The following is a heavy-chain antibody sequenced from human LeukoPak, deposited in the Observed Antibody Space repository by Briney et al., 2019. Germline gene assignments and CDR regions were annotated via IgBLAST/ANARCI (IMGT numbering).Heavy chain of an antibody. Sequence: PSETLSLTCTVSGGSISIYYWSWIRQPPGKGLEWIGYTYNSGSTNYNPSLKSRVTVAVDTSKNQFSLKLSSVTAADTAVYYCARFVVGQWLINYWGQGALVTVSS. V-gene: IGHV4-4*08. CDR1: GGSISIYY. J-gene: IGHJ4*02. D-gene: IGHD6-19*01. CDR2: TYNSGST. CDR3: ARFVVGQWLINY.